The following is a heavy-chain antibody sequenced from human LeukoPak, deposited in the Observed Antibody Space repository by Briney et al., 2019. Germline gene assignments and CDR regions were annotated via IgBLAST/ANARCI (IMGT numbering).Heavy chain of an antibody. CDR3: ARSIPYGTTWYGRSDY. J-gene: IGHJ4*02. V-gene: IGHV3-7*03. D-gene: IGHD6-13*01. Sequence: GGSLRLSCAASGFTFIGYWMSWVRQAPGKGLEWVANIKPDGTTKFYVNSVKGRFTISRDNALNSLYLQMNSLRAEDTAIYYCARSIPYGTTWYGRSDYWGQGTLVAVSS. CDR1: GFTFIGYW. CDR2: IKPDGTTK.